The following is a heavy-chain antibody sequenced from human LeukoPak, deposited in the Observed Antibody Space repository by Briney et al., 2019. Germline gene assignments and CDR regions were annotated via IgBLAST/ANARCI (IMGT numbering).Heavy chain of an antibody. D-gene: IGHD2-15*01. CDR3: ARHRGGFDL. CDR2: IYYSGGT. CDR1: GGSISSYY. V-gene: IGHV4-59*01. Sequence: SETLSLTCTVSGGSISSYYWSWLRQPPGKGLEWLGYIYYSGGTNYNPSLKSRVTITVDTSKIHFSLKLSSVTAADTAAYYCARHRGGFDLWGQGTMVTVSS. J-gene: IGHJ3*01.